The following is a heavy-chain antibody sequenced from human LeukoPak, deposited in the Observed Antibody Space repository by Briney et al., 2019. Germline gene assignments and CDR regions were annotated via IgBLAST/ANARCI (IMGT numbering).Heavy chain of an antibody. CDR1: GGSISSYY. J-gene: IGHJ4*02. CDR2: IYTSGST. Sequence: PSETLSLTCTVSGGSISSYYWSWIRQPPGKGLEWIGYIYTSGSTNYNPSLKSRVTISVDTSKNQFSLKLSSVTAADTAVYYCATRSRYYYGSVSTEVWGQGTLVTVSS. CDR3: ATRSRYYYGSVSTEV. V-gene: IGHV4-4*09. D-gene: IGHD3-10*01.